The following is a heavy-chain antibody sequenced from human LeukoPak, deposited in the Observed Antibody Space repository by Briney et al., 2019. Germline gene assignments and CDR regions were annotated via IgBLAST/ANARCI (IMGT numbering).Heavy chain of an antibody. Sequence: GGSLRLSCAASGFTFSRYTMNWVRQAPGKGLEWVSSISRSSSYIYYADSVKGRFTISRDNAKNSLYLQMNSLRAEDTAVYYCARDLLVWNDGDVWGKGTTVTVSS. CDR1: GFTFSRYT. CDR3: ARDLLVWNDGDV. J-gene: IGHJ6*04. V-gene: IGHV3-21*01. CDR2: ISRSSSYI. D-gene: IGHD1-1*01.